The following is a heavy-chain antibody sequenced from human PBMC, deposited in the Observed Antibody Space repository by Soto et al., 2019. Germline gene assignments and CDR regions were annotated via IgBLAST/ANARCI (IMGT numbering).Heavy chain of an antibody. J-gene: IGHJ4*02. D-gene: IGHD6-13*01. CDR2: IYYSWST. Sequence: SETLSLTCTVSGDSISNYYWSWIRQPPGRGLEWIGCIYYSWSTNYNPSLNSRVTISVDTSKNQFSLKLTSVTAADAAVYYCARSNTRYSSTDFWGQGTHVTVSS. V-gene: IGHV4-59*08. CDR3: ARSNTRYSSTDF. CDR1: GDSISNYY.